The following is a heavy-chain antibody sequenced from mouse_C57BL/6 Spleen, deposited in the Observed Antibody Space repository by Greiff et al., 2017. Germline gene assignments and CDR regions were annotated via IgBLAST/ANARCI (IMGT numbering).Heavy chain of an antibody. V-gene: IGHV1-59*01. CDR1: GYTFTSYW. CDR3: ARGRRGSYAMDY. J-gene: IGHJ4*01. CDR2: IDPSDSYP. Sequence: QVQLQQPGAELVRPGTSVTLSCKASGYTFTSYWMHWVKQRPGQGLEWIGVIDPSDSYPNYNQKFKGKATLTVDTSSSTAYMQLSSLTSEDSAVYYCARGRRGSYAMDYWGQGTSVTVSS. D-gene: IGHD2-12*01.